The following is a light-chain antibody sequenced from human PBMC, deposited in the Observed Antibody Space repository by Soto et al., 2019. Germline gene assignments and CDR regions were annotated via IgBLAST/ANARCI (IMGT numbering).Light chain of an antibody. CDR1: SSDVGGYNY. J-gene: IGLJ2*01. Sequence: QSALTQPASVSGSPGQSITISCTGTSSDVGGYNYVSWYQQHPGKAPKLMIYDVSNRPSGVSDRFSGSKSGNTASLTISGLQAEDETDYYCSSHTITSTLVFGGGTKVTVL. CDR3: SSHTITSTLV. CDR2: DVS. V-gene: IGLV2-14*01.